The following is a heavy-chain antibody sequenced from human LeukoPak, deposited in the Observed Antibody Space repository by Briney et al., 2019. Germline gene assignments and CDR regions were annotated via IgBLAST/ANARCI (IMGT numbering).Heavy chain of an antibody. CDR3: AKIAETSGTYGQGFDY. D-gene: IGHD1-26*01. J-gene: IGHJ4*02. V-gene: IGHV3-20*04. CDR1: GFTFSSYS. Sequence: TGGSLRLSCAASGFTFSSYSMNWVRQAPGKGLEWVSGINWNGGSTGYADSVKGRFTISRDNAKNSLYLQMNSLRVEDTAVYYCAKIAETSGTYGQGFDYWGQGTLVTVSS. CDR2: INWNGGST.